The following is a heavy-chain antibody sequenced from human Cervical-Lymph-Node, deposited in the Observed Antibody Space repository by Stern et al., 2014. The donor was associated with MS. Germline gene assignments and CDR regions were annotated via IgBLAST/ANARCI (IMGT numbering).Heavy chain of an antibody. CDR2: ISYDGSNT. V-gene: IGHV3-30*03. J-gene: IGHJ4*02. CDR3: VTGRGYMSGQTDFDY. Sequence: VQLVESGGGVVQPGRSLRLSCEASGFRFSSYGIHWVRQAPGKGLEWVAVISYDGSNTRYGVSVKGRFTISRDNSKNMLFLHMNSLSAEDTAVYYCVTGRGYMSGQTDFDYWGQGALVTVTS. CDR1: GFRFSSYG. D-gene: IGHD5-18*01.